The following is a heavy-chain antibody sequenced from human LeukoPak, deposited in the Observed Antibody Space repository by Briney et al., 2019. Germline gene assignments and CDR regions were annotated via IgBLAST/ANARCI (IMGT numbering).Heavy chain of an antibody. CDR1: GGSISSGSYY. D-gene: IGHD5-18*01. J-gene: IGHJ4*02. CDR2: IYYSGST. V-gene: IGHV4-61*01. CDR3: ARVGKIQLWLQADY. Sequence: PSETLSLTCTVSGGSISSGSYYWSWIRQPPGKGLEWIGYIYYSGSTNYNPSLKSRVTISVDTSKNQFSLKLSSVTAADTAVYYCARVGKIQLWLQADYWGQGTLVTVSS.